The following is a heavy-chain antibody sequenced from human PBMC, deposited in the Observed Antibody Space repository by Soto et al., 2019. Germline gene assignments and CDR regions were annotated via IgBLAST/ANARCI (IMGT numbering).Heavy chain of an antibody. J-gene: IGHJ4*02. Sequence: SETLCLTCTVSGGSITLYYWNWIRRSPGKGLEWIGYMYSSGSTNYRSSLKSRVTISGDTSKNQFSLRLRSVTAADTAVYFCARSTGYGDSYFDYWGQGALVTVSS. D-gene: IGHD4-17*01. CDR2: MYSSGST. CDR3: ARSTGYGDSYFDY. CDR1: GGSITLYY. V-gene: IGHV4-59*01.